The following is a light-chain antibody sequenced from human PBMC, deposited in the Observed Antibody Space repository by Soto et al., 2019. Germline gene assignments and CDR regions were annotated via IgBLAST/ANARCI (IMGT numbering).Light chain of an antibody. J-gene: IGKJ2*01. CDR2: GAS. CDR1: QSVNRGY. CDR3: QQYGSSPYT. Sequence: EIVLTQSPDTLSLSPGERASLSCRASQSVNRGYLAWYQQKLGQAPRLLFYGASNRATGIPDRFSGAGSGTDFTLTISRLEPEDFAVYYCQQYGSSPYTFGLGTKLEIK. V-gene: IGKV3-20*01.